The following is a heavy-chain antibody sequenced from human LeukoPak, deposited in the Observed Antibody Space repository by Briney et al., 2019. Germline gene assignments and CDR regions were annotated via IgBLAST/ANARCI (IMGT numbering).Heavy chain of an antibody. CDR3: ARDRNWAEFDY. D-gene: IGHD3-16*01. CDR2: ISGNGGYI. V-gene: IGHV3-23*01. Sequence: GGSLRLSCTASGFTFSTYAMAWVRQAPGKGLEWVSTISGNGGYIKSADSVKGRFTISRDNSKNTVYLQINSLRAEDTAVYYCARDRNWAEFDYWGQGTLVTVSS. J-gene: IGHJ4*02. CDR1: GFTFSTYA.